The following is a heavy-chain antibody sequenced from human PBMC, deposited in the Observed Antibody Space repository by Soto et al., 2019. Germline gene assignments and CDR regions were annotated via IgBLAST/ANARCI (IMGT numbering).Heavy chain of an antibody. J-gene: IGHJ3*02. Sequence: EVQLLESGGGLVHPGGSLRLSCAASGFTFENYAMSWVRQAPGKGLQWVSTISGTGGNTYYADSVKDRFSISRDTSTKTLFLQMDSLSADDTAIYYCAKCQAKVTTIGAFDIWGQGTVVTVSA. CDR2: ISGTGGNT. V-gene: IGHV3-23*01. CDR1: GFTFENYA. CDR3: AKCQAKVTTIGAFDI. D-gene: IGHD5-12*01.